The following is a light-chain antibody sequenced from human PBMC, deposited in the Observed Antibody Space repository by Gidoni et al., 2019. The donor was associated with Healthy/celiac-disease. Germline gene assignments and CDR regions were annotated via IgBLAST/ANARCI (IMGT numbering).Light chain of an antibody. CDR1: QSVLYSANNKNY. CDR2: WAS. V-gene: IGKV4-1*01. Sequence: DIVMTQSPDSLAVSLGERATINCKSSQSVLYSANNKNYLAWYQQKPGQPPKLLIDWASTRDSGVPDRFSGSGSGTDFTLTISSLQAEEGAVYACQQYYSTPWTFGQGTKVEIK. J-gene: IGKJ1*01. CDR3: QQYYSTPWT.